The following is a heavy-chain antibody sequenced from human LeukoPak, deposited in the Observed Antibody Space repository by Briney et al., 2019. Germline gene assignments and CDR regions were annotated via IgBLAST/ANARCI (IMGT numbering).Heavy chain of an antibody. V-gene: IGHV4-61*02. J-gene: IGHJ6*03. CDR2: IYPSGTT. D-gene: IGHD2-15*01. Sequence: SETLSLTCTVSGGSISSGSYYWSWIRQPAGKGLEWIGLIYPSGTTNYNPSLKSRVTISVDTSKNQFSLKLSSVTAADTAVYYCARVGCSGGSCYRLRYYMDVWGKGTTVTVSS. CDR3: ARVGCSGGSCYRLRYYMDV. CDR1: GGSISSGSYY.